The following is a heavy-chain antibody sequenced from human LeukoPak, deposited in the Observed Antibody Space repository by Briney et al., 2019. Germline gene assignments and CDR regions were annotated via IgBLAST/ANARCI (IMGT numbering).Heavy chain of an antibody. CDR3: ARENEVAATFDY. J-gene: IGHJ4*02. Sequence: GGSLRLSCAASGFTFSSYEMNWVRQAPGKGLEWVSYISSSGSTIYYADSVKGRFTISRDNAKNSLYLQMNSLRAEHTAVYYCARENEVAATFDYWGQGTLVTVSS. CDR1: GFTFSSYE. CDR2: ISSSGSTI. D-gene: IGHD6-19*01. V-gene: IGHV3-48*03.